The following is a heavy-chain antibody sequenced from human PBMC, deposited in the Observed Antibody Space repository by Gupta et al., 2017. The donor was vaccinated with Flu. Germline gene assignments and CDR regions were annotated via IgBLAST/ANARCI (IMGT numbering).Heavy chain of an antibody. CDR2: IYGGGTI. CDR3: ARGHYFDY. Sequence: GFTVSFNYMTWVRQAPGKGLEWVSVIYGGGTIYYAESVKGRFTISGDNSNNTVFLQMNSLRAEDTAVYYCARGHYFDYWGQGTLVTVSS. V-gene: IGHV3-53*01. J-gene: IGHJ4*02. CDR1: GFTVSFNY.